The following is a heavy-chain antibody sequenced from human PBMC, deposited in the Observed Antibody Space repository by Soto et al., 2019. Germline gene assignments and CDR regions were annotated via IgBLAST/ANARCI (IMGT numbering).Heavy chain of an antibody. D-gene: IGHD3-10*01. CDR3: AKEDYYYGSGTYFDY. CDR2: ISYDGSNK. J-gene: IGHJ4*02. V-gene: IGHV3-30*18. CDR1: GFTFSSDG. Sequence: GGSLRLSCAASGFTFSSDGMHWVRQAPGKGLEWVAVISYDGSNKYYADSVKGRFTISRDNSKNTLYLQMNSLRAEDTAVYYCAKEDYYYGSGTYFDYWGQGTLVTVSS.